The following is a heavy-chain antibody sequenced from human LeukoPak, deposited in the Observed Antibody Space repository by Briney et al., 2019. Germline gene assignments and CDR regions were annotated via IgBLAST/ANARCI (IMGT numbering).Heavy chain of an antibody. CDR2: MNPNSGNT. CDR1: GYTFTCYD. Sequence: ASVKVSCKASGYTFTCYDINWVRQATGQGLEWMGWMNPNSGNTGYAQKFQGRVTITRNTSISTAYMELSSLRSEDTAVYYCALNPDSSGYWWFDPWGQGTLVTVSS. D-gene: IGHD3-22*01. J-gene: IGHJ5*02. CDR3: ALNPDSSGYWWFDP. V-gene: IGHV1-8*03.